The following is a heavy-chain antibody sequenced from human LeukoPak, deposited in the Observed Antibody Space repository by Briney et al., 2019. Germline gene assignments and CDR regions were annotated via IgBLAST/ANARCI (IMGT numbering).Heavy chain of an antibody. V-gene: IGHV3-33*03. Sequence: QPGRSLRLSCAASGLTFSSHGMLWVRQAPGKGLEWVALIWYDGSNKYYADSVKGRFTISRDNSKNTLYLQMNSLRAEDTAVYYCAPLRGSYFDSWGQGTLVTVSS. CDR3: APLRGSYFDS. D-gene: IGHD1-26*01. J-gene: IGHJ4*02. CDR1: GLTFSSHG. CDR2: IWYDGSNK.